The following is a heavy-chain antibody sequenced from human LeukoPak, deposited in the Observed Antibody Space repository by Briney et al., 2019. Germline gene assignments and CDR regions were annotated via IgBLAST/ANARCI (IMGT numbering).Heavy chain of an antibody. CDR2: IYPGDSDT. V-gene: IGHV5-51*01. CDR3: ARQGVYSSGWYDAFDI. CDR1: GYSFTSYW. D-gene: IGHD6-19*01. Sequence: GESLKISCKGSGYSFTSYWIGWVRQMPGKGLEWMGIIYPGDSDTRYSPSFQGQVTISADKSISTAYLQWSSLKASDTAMYYSARQGVYSSGWYDAFDIWGQGTMVTVSS. J-gene: IGHJ3*02.